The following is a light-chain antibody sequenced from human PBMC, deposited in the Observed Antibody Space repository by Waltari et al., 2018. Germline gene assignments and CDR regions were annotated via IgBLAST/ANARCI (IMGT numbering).Light chain of an antibody. CDR1: QSVSSN. J-gene: IGKJ1*01. CDR3: QQYNNWRGT. Sequence: EIVMTQSPATLSVSPGERATLSCRASQSVSSNLAWYQQTPGQAPRLLNYGSSTRATGIPARFSGSGSGTEFTLTISSMQSEDFAVYYCQQYNNWRGTFGQGTKVEIK. V-gene: IGKV3-15*01. CDR2: GSS.